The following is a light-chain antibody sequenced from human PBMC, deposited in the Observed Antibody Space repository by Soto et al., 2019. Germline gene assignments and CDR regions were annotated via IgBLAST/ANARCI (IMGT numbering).Light chain of an antibody. CDR3: QMYNNWVGT. J-gene: IGKJ4*01. V-gene: IGKV3-15*01. CDR1: QSISSN. Sequence: EIVITQSPATLSLSPGERATLSCRANQSISSNLAWYQQKPGQAPRLLIYGAATRATGIPARFSGSGSGTDFTLTINSLQSEDFAVYYCQMYNNWVGTFGGGTKVDIK. CDR2: GAA.